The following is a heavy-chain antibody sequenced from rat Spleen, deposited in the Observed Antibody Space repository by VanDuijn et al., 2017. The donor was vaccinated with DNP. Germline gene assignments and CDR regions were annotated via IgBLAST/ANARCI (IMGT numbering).Heavy chain of an antibody. Sequence: EVQLVESGGGLVQPGRSLKLSCAASGFTFSDYYMAWVRQAPTKGLEWVAYISYDGSRTYYRDSVKGRFTISRDNTKSTLYLQMNSLRSEDTATYYCARRGTTVVGYFDYWGQGVMVTVSS. CDR3: ARRGTTVVGYFDY. D-gene: IGHD1-1*01. V-gene: IGHV5-22*01. CDR2: ISYDGSRT. CDR1: GFTFSDYY. J-gene: IGHJ2*01.